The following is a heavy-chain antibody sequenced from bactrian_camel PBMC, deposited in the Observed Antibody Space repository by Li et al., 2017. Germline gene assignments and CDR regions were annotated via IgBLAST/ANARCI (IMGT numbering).Heavy chain of an antibody. CDR3: AAVPGCYGMGPLRPLNDN. CDR1: GFTSEDYA. CDR2: IYSDSSNT. V-gene: IGHV3-2*01. J-gene: IGHJ4*01. D-gene: IGHD1*01. Sequence: VQLVESGGGLVQPGGSLSVSCAASGFTSEDYAMSWVRQPPGKGLEWVSSIYSDSSNTYYADSVKGRFTISRDNAKNTLYLQMNSLKPEDTAMYYCAAVPGCYGMGPLRPLNDNWGQGTQVTVS.